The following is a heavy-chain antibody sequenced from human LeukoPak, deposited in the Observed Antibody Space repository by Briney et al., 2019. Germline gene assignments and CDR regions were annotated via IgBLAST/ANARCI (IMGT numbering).Heavy chain of an antibody. Sequence: GASVKVSCKVSGYTLTELSMHWVRQAPGKGLEWMGGFDPEDGETIYAQKFQGRVTMTEDTSTDTAYMELSSLRSEDTAVYYCATDRVFGGILTGYYVPLDVWGQGTTVTVSS. D-gene: IGHD3-9*01. CDR2: FDPEDGET. J-gene: IGHJ6*02. CDR3: ATDRVFGGILTGYYVPLDV. V-gene: IGHV1-24*01. CDR1: GYTLTELS.